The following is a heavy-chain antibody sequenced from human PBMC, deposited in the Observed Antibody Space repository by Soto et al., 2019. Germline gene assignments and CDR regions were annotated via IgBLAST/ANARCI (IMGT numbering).Heavy chain of an antibody. Sequence: QVQLVQSGAEVKKPGSSVKVSCKASGGTFSSYTISWVRQAPGQGLEWMGRIIPILGIANYAQKFQGRVTITADKSTSTAYRELSSLRSEDTAVYYCARSENYCSSTSCYDFDYWGQGTLVTVSS. CDR3: ARSENYCSSTSCYDFDY. CDR1: GGTFSSYT. V-gene: IGHV1-69*02. CDR2: IIPILGIA. D-gene: IGHD2-2*01. J-gene: IGHJ4*02.